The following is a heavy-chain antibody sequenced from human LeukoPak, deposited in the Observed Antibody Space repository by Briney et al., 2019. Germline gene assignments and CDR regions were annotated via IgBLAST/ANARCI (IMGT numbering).Heavy chain of an antibody. V-gene: IGHV3-64*01. CDR2: ISSNGGST. D-gene: IGHD4-17*01. CDR1: GFTFSSYA. CDR3: ARAPNYGDYEGIDY. J-gene: IGHJ4*02. Sequence: PGGPLRLSCAASGFTFSSYAMHWVRQAPGKGLEYVSAISSNGGSTYYANSVKGRFTISRDNSKNTLYLQMGSLRAEDMAVYYCARAPNYGDYEGIDYWGQGTLVTVSS.